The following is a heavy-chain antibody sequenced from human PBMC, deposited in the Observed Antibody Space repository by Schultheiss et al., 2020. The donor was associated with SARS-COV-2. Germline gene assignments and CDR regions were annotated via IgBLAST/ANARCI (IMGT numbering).Heavy chain of an antibody. J-gene: IGHJ6*02. Sequence: SETLSLTCAVYGGSFSGYYWSWIRQPPGKGLEWIGYIYYSGSTYYNPSLKSRVTISVDTSRNQFSLKLSSVTAADTAVYYCARDSNYGDYESRGLDVWGQGTTVTVSS. CDR2: IYYSGST. CDR1: GGSFSGYY. V-gene: IGHV4-34*09. CDR3: ARDSNYGDYESRGLDV. D-gene: IGHD4-17*01.